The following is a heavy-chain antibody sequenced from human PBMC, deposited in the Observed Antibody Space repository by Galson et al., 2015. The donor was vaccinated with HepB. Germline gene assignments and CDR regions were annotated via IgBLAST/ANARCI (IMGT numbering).Heavy chain of an antibody. Sequence: SETLSLTCTVSGGSISSGSYYWSWIRQPLGKGLEWIGEIYHSGSTNYNPSLKSRVTISVDKSKNQFSLNLRSVTAADTAVYYCARGGAYSWLDYWGQGTLVTVSS. CDR2: IYHSGST. CDR3: ARGGAYSWLDY. CDR1: GGSISSGSYY. J-gene: IGHJ4*02. D-gene: IGHD5-18*01. V-gene: IGHV4-61*05.